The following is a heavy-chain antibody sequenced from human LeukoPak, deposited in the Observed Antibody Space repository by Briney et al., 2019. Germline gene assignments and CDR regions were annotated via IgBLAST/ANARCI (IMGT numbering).Heavy chain of an antibody. D-gene: IGHD3-10*01. V-gene: IGHV3-30-3*01. CDR1: GFTFSNFA. J-gene: IGHJ4*02. CDR3: ARGSVYGSGATEIDY. Sequence: GGSLRLSCVASGFTFSNFAIHWVRQAPGKGLEWVAVISSDGNNKYYTDSVKGRFTVSRDNSKNTVFLQMNSLRAEDTAVYYCARGSVYGSGATEIDYWGQGTLVTVSS. CDR2: ISSDGNNK.